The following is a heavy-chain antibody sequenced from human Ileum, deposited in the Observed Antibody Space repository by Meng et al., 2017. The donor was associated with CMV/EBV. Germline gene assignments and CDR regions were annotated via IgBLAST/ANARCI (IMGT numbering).Heavy chain of an antibody. J-gene: IGHJ5*02. V-gene: IGHV4-61*01. CDR3: ARWLGSTSWVDP. CDR1: GGSVRSSTSY. D-gene: IGHD2-2*01. Sequence: VYGGSVRSSTSYWSWIPQPPGKGLEWIASMYYSGSTNNNPSLKSRVTISVDTSKNQFSMKLTSVTAADTAVYYCARWLGSTSWVDPWGQGTLVTVSS. CDR2: MYYSGST.